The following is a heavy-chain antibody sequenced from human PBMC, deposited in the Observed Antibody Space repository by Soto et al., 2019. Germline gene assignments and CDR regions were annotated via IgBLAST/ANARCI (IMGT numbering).Heavy chain of an antibody. Sequence: PSETLSLTCTVSGGSISGSSYYWGWIRQPPGRELEWIGSIFYTGSTYYKPSLKSRVTISVNTSMNQFSLKLSSVTAADTAVYYCATISYSSSFFWGQGTLVTVSS. CDR2: IFYTGST. J-gene: IGHJ4*02. CDR3: ATISYSSSFF. CDR1: GGSISGSSYY. D-gene: IGHD2-2*01. V-gene: IGHV4-39*01.